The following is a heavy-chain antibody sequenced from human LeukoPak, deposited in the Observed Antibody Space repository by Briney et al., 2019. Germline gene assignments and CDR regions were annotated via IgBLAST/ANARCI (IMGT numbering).Heavy chain of an antibody. Sequence: PGWSLRLSCACTRFTFSDYSMNSVRQAPGQGLEWVASISRTSRHEHYAGSVEGRFTISRDNADYSLYLQMNGLRADDMAVYFCVRDLMSMGATTAYLHHWGQGTLVTVSS. CDR2: ISRTSRHE. CDR3: VRDLMSMGATTAYLHH. J-gene: IGHJ1*01. D-gene: IGHD1-26*01. CDR1: RFTFSDYS. V-gene: IGHV3-21*01.